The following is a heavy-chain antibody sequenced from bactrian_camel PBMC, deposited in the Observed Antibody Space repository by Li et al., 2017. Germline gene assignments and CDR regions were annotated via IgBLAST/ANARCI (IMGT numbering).Heavy chain of an antibody. V-gene: IGHV3-3*01. CDR1: EPAYRYD. D-gene: IGHD2*01. CDR2: TYTRGGDT. J-gene: IGHJ4*01. CDR3: AAGRQYLLFCLNHMTHRSGDEQTY. Sequence: VQLVESRGDSVQAGGSLRLSCTASEPAYRYDMGWFRQAPGKEREGVAVTYTRGGDTSVVGDVKGRSTISRDNAKNTVFLQMNNLSPDDTAVYYCAAGRQYLLFCLNHMTHRSGDEQTYWGQGTQVTVS.